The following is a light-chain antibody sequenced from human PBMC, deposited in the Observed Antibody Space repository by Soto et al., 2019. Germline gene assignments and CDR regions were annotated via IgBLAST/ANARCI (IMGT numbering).Light chain of an antibody. CDR3: QAWGSSTGV. J-gene: IGLJ1*01. CDR1: KLGDKY. V-gene: IGLV3-1*01. CDR2: QDS. Sequence: SYELTQPPSVSVSPGQTASITCSGDKLGDKYACWYQQKPGQSPVLVIYQDSKRPSGIPERFSGSNSGNTATLTIRGTQAMDEADYYCQAWGSSTGVFGTGTKVTVL.